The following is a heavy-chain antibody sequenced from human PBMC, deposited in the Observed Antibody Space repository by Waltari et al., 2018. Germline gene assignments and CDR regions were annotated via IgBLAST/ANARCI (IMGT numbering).Heavy chain of an antibody. V-gene: IGHV3-9*01. CDR3: AKDTRLGESSLYGWYFDH. CDR2: ITWNSDTL. D-gene: IGHD3-16*01. Sequence: EVQLVQSGGGLVQPGRSLRLSCAASGFTFDDYAMHWVRQAPGKGLEWASGITWNSDTLGYADSVKGRFAISRANCKNSLYLQMNSLRPEDTALYFCAKDTRLGESSLYGWYFDHWGQGTLVTVSS. CDR1: GFTFDDYA. J-gene: IGHJ4*02.